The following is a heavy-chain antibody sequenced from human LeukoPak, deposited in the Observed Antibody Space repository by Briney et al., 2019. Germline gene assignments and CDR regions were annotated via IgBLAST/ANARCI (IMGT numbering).Heavy chain of an antibody. CDR3: AKPDSYRRAFDI. CDR2: ISGSGGST. Sequence: GGSLRLSCAASGFTFRRNAMRWVRQAPGRGLEWVSVISGSGGSTYYADSVKGRFTISRDNSKNTLYLQMNSLRAEDTAVYYCAKPDSYRRAFDIWGQGTMVTVSS. J-gene: IGHJ3*02. D-gene: IGHD5-18*01. V-gene: IGHV3-23*01. CDR1: GFTFRRNA.